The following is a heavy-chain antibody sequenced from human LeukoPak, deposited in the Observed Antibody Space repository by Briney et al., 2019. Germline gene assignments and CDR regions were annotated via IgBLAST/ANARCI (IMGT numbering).Heavy chain of an antibody. CDR1: GFTFSDYY. Sequence: GGSLRLSCAASGFTFSDYYMSWIRQAPGKGLEWVSYISGGSSTIYYADSLKGRFTVARDNAKNSLYLLMNSLRAEDTAVYYCARRGSGRHFDFWGQGTLVTVSS. J-gene: IGHJ4*02. D-gene: IGHD3-16*01. CDR3: ARRGSGRHFDF. V-gene: IGHV3-11*01. CDR2: ISGGSSTI.